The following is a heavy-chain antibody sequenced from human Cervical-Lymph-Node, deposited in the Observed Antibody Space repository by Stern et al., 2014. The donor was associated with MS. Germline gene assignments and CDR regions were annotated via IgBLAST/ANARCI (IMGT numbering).Heavy chain of an antibody. CDR2: IYYSGST. D-gene: IGHD2-2*01. V-gene: IGHV4-59*01. CDR1: GGSISSYY. Sequence: QLQLQESGPGLVKPSETLSLTCTVSGGSISSYYWSWIRQPPGKGLEWIGYIYYSGSTNYNPSLKSRVTISVDPSKNQFSLKLSSVTAADTAVYYCARWGVVVVPAAIDYYYGMDVWGQGTTVTVSS. J-gene: IGHJ6*02. CDR3: ARWGVVVVPAAIDYYYGMDV.